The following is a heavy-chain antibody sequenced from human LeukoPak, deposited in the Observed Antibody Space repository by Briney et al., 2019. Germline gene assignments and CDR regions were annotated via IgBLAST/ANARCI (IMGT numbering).Heavy chain of an antibody. CDR3: ARGRRYCDSTTCYGYYYMDV. Sequence: GASVKVSCKTSGYSENFYGITWVRQAPGQGLEWMGWINTDTGIPTYAQGFTGQFVFSLDTSVSTAYLQISNLKAEDTALYYCARGRRYCDSTTCYGYYYMDVWGKGTTVTVSS. D-gene: IGHD2-2*01. CDR2: INTDTGIP. CDR1: GYSENFYG. V-gene: IGHV7-4-1*02. J-gene: IGHJ6*03.